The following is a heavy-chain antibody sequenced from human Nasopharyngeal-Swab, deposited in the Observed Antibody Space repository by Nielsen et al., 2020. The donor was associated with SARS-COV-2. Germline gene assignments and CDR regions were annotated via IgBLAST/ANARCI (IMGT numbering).Heavy chain of an antibody. J-gene: IGHJ6*02. CDR2: ISSSSSYI. CDR3: ARDGSDYDFWSAYFMDV. Sequence: WIRQPPGKGLEWVSSISSSSSYIYYADSVKGRFTTSRDNAKNSLYLQMNSLRAEDTAVYYCARDGSDYDFWSAYFMDVWGQGTTVTVSS. V-gene: IGHV3-21*01. D-gene: IGHD3-3*01.